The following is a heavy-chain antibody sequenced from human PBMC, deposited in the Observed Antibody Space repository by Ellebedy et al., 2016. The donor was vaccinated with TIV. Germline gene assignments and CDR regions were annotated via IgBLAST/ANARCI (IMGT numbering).Heavy chain of an antibody. J-gene: IGHJ5*02. D-gene: IGHD3-9*01. CDR2: ISNSGST. Sequence: PSETLSLTCTVTGGSISSSFWNWIRQPPGKGLEWIGYISNSGSTNYSPSLKSRVIMSIDTSKNQFSPRLSSVTAADTAVYYCAREDYDILTGNNDWFDPWGQGTLVTVSS. CDR3: AREDYDILTGNNDWFDP. V-gene: IGHV4-59*01. CDR1: GGSISSSF.